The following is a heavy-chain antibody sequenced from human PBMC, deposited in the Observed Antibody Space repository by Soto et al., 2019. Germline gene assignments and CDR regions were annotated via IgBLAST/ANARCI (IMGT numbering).Heavy chain of an antibody. J-gene: IGHJ6*02. D-gene: IGHD3-3*01. CDR2: IYPGDSDT. V-gene: IGHV5-51*01. Sequence: PGESLKISCKASGFSFSTYWIAWVRQMPGKGLEWMGIIYPGDSDTRYSPSFQGQVTISVDESIDTAYLQWSSLTASDTAMYFCARSLYQFLRGYADYHHNGLDVWGQGTAVTVSS. CDR3: ARSLYQFLRGYADYHHNGLDV. CDR1: GFSFSTYW.